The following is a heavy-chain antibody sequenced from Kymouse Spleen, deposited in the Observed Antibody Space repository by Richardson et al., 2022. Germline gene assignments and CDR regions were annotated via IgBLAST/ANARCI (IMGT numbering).Heavy chain of an antibody. CDR3: ARDDWNYGYYYYYYGMDV. Sequence: EVQLVESGGGLVQPGGSLRLSCAASGFTFSSYWMSWVRQAPGKGLEWVANIKQDGSEKYYVDSVKGRFTISRDNAKNSLYLQMNSLRAEDTAVYYCARDDWNYGYYYYYYGMDVWGQGTTVTVSS. CDR2: IKQDGSEK. J-gene: IGHJ6*02. CDR1: GFTFSSYW. D-gene: IGHD1-7*01. V-gene: IGHV3-7*01.